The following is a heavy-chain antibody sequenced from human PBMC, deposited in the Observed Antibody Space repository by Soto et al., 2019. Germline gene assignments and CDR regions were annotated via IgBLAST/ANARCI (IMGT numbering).Heavy chain of an antibody. CDR3: ARAETRLRFLEWLPPGYYYMDV. CDR1: GGSISSYY. J-gene: IGHJ6*03. D-gene: IGHD3-3*01. V-gene: IGHV4-59*01. Sequence: PSETLSLTCTVSGGSISSYYWSWIRQPPGKGLEWIGYIYYSGSTNYNPSLKSRVTISVDTSKNQFSLKLSSVTAADTAVYYCARAETRLRFLEWLPPGYYYMDVWRKGTTVTVSS. CDR2: IYYSGST.